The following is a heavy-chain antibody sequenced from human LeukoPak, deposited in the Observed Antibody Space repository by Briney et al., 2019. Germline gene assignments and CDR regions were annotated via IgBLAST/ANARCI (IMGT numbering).Heavy chain of an antibody. D-gene: IGHD3-3*01. J-gene: IGHJ6*02. V-gene: IGHV4-59*01. Sequence: SETLSLTCTVSGGSISSYYWSWIRQPPGKGLEWIGYIYYSGSTNYNPSLKSRVTISVDTSKNQFSLKLSSVTAADTAVYYCARGRDAIFGVVTTYGMDVWGQGTTVTVSS. CDR3: ARGRDAIFGVVTTYGMDV. CDR2: IYYSGST. CDR1: GGSISSYY.